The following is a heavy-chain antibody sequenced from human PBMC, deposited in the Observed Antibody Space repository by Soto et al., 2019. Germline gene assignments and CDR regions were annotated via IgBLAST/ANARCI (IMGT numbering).Heavy chain of an antibody. CDR3: TTGTYYDFWSGYLSVDY. V-gene: IGHV3-15*01. CDR1: GFTFSNAW. Sequence: EVQLVESGGGLVKPGGSLRLSCAASGFTFSNAWMSWVRQAPGKGLEWVGRIKSKTDGGTTDYAAPVKGRCTISRDDSKNTLYLQMNSLKTEDTAVYYCTTGTYYDFWSGYLSVDYWGQGTLVTVSS. CDR2: IKSKTDGGTT. J-gene: IGHJ4*02. D-gene: IGHD3-3*01.